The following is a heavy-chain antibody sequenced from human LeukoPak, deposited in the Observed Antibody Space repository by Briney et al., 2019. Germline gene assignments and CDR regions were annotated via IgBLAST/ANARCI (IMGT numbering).Heavy chain of an antibody. V-gene: IGHV1-2*02. CDR2: INPNSGGT. D-gene: IGHD2-8*01. CDR1: GYTFTGYY. J-gene: IGHJ6*02. CDR3: ARDQDGCTNGVCYTANSGEYYYYGMDV. Sequence: ASVKVSCKASGYTFTGYYMHWVRQAPGQGLEWMGWINPNSGGTNYAQKFQGRVTTTRDTSISTAYMELSRLRSDDTAVYYCARDQDGCTNGVCYTANSGEYYYYGMDVWGQGTTVTVSS.